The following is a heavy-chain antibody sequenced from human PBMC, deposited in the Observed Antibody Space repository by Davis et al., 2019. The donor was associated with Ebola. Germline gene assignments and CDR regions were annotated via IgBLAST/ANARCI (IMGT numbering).Heavy chain of an antibody. CDR1: GYSFTSYW. CDR3: AGAPYYYYGMDV. J-gene: IGHJ6*02. V-gene: IGHV5-10-1*01. Sequence: GESLKISCTGSGYSFTSYWISWVRQMPGKGLEWMGSIHPSDSYTNYSPSLQGHVTISADKSISTAYRQWSSLKASDTAMYYCAGAPYYYYGMDVWGQGTTVTVSS. CDR2: IHPSDSYT.